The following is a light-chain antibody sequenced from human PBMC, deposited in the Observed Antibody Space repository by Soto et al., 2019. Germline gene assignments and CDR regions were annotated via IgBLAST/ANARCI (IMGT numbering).Light chain of an antibody. CDR2: DAS. V-gene: IGKV3-15*01. Sequence: ERVKTQIAAIPLIKPGETATLSCRGSQSVNSNLAWYQQKPGQAPRLLISDASTRAAGLPARFSGSGSGTEFTLTISSLQSEDFAVYFCQQSNNWPKTFGQGTKVDIK. CDR3: QQSNNWPKT. CDR1: QSVNSN. J-gene: IGKJ1*01.